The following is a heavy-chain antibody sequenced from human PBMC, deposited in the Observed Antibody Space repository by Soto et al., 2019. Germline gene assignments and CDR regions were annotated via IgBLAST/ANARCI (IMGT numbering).Heavy chain of an antibody. CDR1: GFTFSSYS. CDR3: ARALRQWLGPHNDDYGMDV. Sequence: WGSLRLSCAASGFTFSSYSMNWVRQAPGKGLEWVSSISSSSSYVYYADSVKGRFTISRDKAKNSLYLQMNSLIAEDTAGYHCARALRQWLGPHNDDYGMDVWGQGTTVTVSS. CDR2: ISSSSSYV. D-gene: IGHD6-19*01. J-gene: IGHJ6*02. V-gene: IGHV3-21*01.